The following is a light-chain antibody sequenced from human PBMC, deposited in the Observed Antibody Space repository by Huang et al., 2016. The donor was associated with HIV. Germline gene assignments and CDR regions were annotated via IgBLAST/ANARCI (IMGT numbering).Light chain of an antibody. Sequence: EIVLTQSPATLSLSPGERATLSCRASQSVSAYLAWYQQKPGQAPRLIIYGASNRATGIPARFSGRGSGTDFTLTISSLEPEDFAVYYCQQRSDWPLTFGGGTKVEIK. CDR2: GAS. V-gene: IGKV3-11*01. CDR1: QSVSAY. J-gene: IGKJ4*01. CDR3: QQRSDWPLT.